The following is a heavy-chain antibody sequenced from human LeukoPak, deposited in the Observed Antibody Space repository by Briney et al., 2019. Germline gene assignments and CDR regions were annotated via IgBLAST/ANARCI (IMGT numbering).Heavy chain of an antibody. CDR2: INPNSGGT. J-gene: IGHJ4*02. D-gene: IGHD5-18*01. CDR3: AGSRSIVSYDVGY. Sequence: ASVKVSCKASGYTFTGYYMHWVRQAPGQGLEWMGWINPNSGGTNYAQKFQGRVTMTRDTSISTAYMELSRLRSDDTAVYYCAGSRSIVSYDVGYWGQGTLVTVSS. V-gene: IGHV1-2*02. CDR1: GYTFTGYY.